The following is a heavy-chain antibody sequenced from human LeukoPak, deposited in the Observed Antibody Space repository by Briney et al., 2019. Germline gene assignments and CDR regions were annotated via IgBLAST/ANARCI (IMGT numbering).Heavy chain of an antibody. V-gene: IGHV3-23*05. J-gene: IGHJ4*02. CDR3: ARGIAAESSVAIDQ. D-gene: IGHD6-13*01. CDR1: GFTFAIYA. Sequence: PGGSLRLSCAASGFTFAIYAMHWVRQAPGQGLEWVSSIGSDNKPHYSESVKGRFAISRDNSKNTLYLQMNSVTAEDTALYYCARGIAAESSVAIDQWGQGTQVTLSS. CDR2: IGSDNKP.